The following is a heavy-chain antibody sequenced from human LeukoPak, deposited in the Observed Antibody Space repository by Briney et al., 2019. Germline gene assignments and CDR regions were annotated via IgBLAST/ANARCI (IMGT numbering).Heavy chain of an antibody. V-gene: IGHV3-74*01. Sequence: GGSLRLSCAASGFTFSSYWMHWVRQAPGKGLVWVSRINSDGSSTTYADSVKGRFTISRDNAKNTLYLQMNSLRAEDTAVYYCARENRLYCSSTSCPGWFDPWGQGTLVTVSS. CDR3: ARENRLYCSSTSCPGWFDP. J-gene: IGHJ5*02. CDR2: INSDGSST. D-gene: IGHD2-2*01. CDR1: GFTFSSYW.